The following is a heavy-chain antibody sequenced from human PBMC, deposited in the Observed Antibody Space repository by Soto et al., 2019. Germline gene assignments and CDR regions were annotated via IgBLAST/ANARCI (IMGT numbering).Heavy chain of an antibody. J-gene: IGHJ4*01. V-gene: IGHV4-59*01. D-gene: IGHD6-13*01. CDR2: IYYSGST. Sequence: PSETLYLTCTVSGGSISSYYWSWIRQPPGKGLEWIGYIYYSGSTNYNPSLKSRVTISVDTSKNQFSLKLSSVTAADTAVYYCARGTPSAAGPCIDFWGHGTLVTVSS. CDR3: ARGTPSAAGPCIDF. CDR1: GGSISSYY.